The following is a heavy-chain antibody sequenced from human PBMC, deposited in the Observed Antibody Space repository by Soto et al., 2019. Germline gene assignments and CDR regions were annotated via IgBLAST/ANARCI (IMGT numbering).Heavy chain of an antibody. CDR2: IYYSGST. V-gene: IGHV4-59*08. CDR3: ARQKILTTVTEKSYYYYYMDV. J-gene: IGHJ6*03. CDR1: GGSISSYY. Sequence: QVQLQESGPGLVKPSETLSLTCTVSGGSISSYYWSWIRQPPGKGLEWIGYIYYSGSTNYNPSLKSRVTISVDTSKNQFSPKLSSVTAADTAVYYCARQKILTTVTEKSYYYYYMDVWGKGTTVTVSS. D-gene: IGHD4-4*01.